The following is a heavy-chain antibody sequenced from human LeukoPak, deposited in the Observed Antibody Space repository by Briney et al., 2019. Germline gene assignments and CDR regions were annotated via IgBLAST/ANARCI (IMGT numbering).Heavy chain of an antibody. V-gene: IGHV3-7*03. D-gene: IGHD6-6*01. CDR1: GFTFSGFW. CDR2: INSDGSEG. Sequence: GSLRLSCAVSGFTFSGFWMSWSRQAPGKGLEWVASINSDGSEGYYADVVKGRFTISRDNAKNSLYLQINSLRAEDTAVYYCARSSYSSSASVLGQGTMVTVSS. J-gene: IGHJ3*01. CDR3: ARSSYSSSASV.